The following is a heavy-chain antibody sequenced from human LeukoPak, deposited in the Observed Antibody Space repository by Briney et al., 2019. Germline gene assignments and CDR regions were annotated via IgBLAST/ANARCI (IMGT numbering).Heavy chain of an antibody. CDR2: IYYSGST. V-gene: IGHV4-59*08. CDR1: GGSISSYY. Sequence: KPSETLSLTCTVSGGSISSYYWSWIRQPPGKGLEWIGYIYYSGSTNYNPSLKSRVTISVDTSKNQFSLKLSSVTAADTAVHYCARAGYYYYGMDVWGQGTTVTVSS. J-gene: IGHJ6*02. CDR3: ARAGYYYYGMDV.